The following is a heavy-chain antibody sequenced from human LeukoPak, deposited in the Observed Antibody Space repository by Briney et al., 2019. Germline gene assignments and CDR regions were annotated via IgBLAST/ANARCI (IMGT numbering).Heavy chain of an antibody. D-gene: IGHD2-15*01. CDR1: GFTFSSYS. CDR3: ARLGAGYCSGGSCDRAFDI. J-gene: IGHJ3*02. Sequence: GRSLRLFCAASGFTFSSYSMNWVRQAPGKGLEWVSSISSSSSYIYYADSVKGRFTISRDNAKNSLYLQMNSLRAEDTAVYYCARLGAGYCSGGSCDRAFDIWGQGTMVTVSS. V-gene: IGHV3-21*01. CDR2: ISSSSSYI.